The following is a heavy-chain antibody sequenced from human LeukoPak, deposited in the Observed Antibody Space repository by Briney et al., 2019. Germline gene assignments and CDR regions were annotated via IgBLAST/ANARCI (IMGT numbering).Heavy chain of an antibody. J-gene: IGHJ5*02. CDR1: GYTFTSYD. Sequence: VASVKVSCKASGYTFTSYDINWVRQATGQGLEWMGWMNPNSSNTGYAQKFQGRVTMTRNTSISTAYMELSSLRSEDTAVYYCARGPALYCSSTSCYAGSAFDPWGQGTLVTVSS. CDR2: MNPNSSNT. CDR3: ARGPALYCSSTSCYAGSAFDP. V-gene: IGHV1-8*01. D-gene: IGHD2-2*01.